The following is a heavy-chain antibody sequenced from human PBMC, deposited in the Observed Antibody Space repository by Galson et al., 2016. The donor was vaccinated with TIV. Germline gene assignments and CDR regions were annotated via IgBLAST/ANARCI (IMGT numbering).Heavy chain of an antibody. CDR1: GDSVSSGSAA. V-gene: IGHV6-1*01. J-gene: IGHJ6*03. D-gene: IGHD3-16*01. CDR2: TYYRSRWYY. CDR3: ARVQWGSSLVSYYYHLDV. Sequence: CAISGDSVSSGSAAWNWVRQSPSRGLEWLGRTYYRSRWYYDYKVSVKSRITINPDTSKNQFSLQLNSVTAADTAVYYCARVQWGSSLVSYYYHLDVWGAGTMVIVSS.